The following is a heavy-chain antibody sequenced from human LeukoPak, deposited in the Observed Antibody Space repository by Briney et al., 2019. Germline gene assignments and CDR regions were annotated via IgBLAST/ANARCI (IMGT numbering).Heavy chain of an antibody. CDR2: IPYHGSNE. J-gene: IGHJ4*02. CDR3: AKRSGTYYGPFDY. CDR1: GFTFSTYD. V-gene: IGHV3-30*02. D-gene: IGHD1-26*01. Sequence: QAGGSLRLSCAASGFTFSTYDMHWVRQAPCKGLEWVAFIPYHGSNEYYADSVKGRFTVSRDNSKNALYLQMITLRTEDTAVYYCAKRSGTYYGPFDYWGQGALVTVSS.